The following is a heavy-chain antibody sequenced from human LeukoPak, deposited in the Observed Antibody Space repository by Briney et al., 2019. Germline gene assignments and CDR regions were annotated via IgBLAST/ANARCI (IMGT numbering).Heavy chain of an antibody. CDR1: GGSISSYY. Sequence: SETLSLTCTVSGGSISSYYWSWIRQPPGKGLEWIGYIYYSGSTNYNPSLKSRVTISVDTSKNQFSLKLSSVTAADTAVYYCARVGCSSTSCYNWFDPWGQGTLVTVSS. V-gene: IGHV4-59*01. CDR2: IYYSGST. D-gene: IGHD2-2*01. J-gene: IGHJ5*02. CDR3: ARVGCSSTSCYNWFDP.